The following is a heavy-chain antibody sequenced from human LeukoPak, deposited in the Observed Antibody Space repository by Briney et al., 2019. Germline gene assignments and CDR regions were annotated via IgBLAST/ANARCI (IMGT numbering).Heavy chain of an antibody. J-gene: IGHJ4*02. CDR3: ARVRGSYHFDY. D-gene: IGHD1-26*01. V-gene: IGHV3-23*01. CDR1: GFTFSSYA. Sequence: GGSLRLSCAASGFTFSSYAMSWVRQAPGKGLEWVSAISGSGGSTYYADSVKGRFTISRDNAKNSLYLQMNSLRAEDTAVYYCARVRGSYHFDYWGQGTLVTVSS. CDR2: ISGSGGST.